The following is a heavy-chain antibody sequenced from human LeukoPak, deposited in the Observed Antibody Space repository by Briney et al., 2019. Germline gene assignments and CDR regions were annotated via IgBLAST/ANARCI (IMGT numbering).Heavy chain of an antibody. CDR2: INPAGSST. CDR3: ARGVRGSYGTDL. Sequence: GGSLRLSCAASGFTFSSDLMHWVRQAPGQGLVWVSRINPAGSSTNYADSVKGRFTISRDNAMNTLYLHLNSLRAEDTAVYYCARGVRGSYGTDLWGQGTLVTVSS. V-gene: IGHV3-74*01. CDR1: GFTFSSDL. J-gene: IGHJ5*02. D-gene: IGHD1-26*01.